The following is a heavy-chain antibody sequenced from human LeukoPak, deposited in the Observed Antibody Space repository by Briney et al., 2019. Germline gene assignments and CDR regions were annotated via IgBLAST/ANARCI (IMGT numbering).Heavy chain of an antibody. CDR3: ARVGAIYGYSSSSPYYYYYMDV. V-gene: IGHV1-18*01. CDR2: ISTYNGDT. Sequence: ASVKVSCKASGFTFTNYGFSWVRQAPGQGLEWMGWISTYNGDTNYAPKLQGRVTMTTDTSTSTAYMELRSLRSDDTAVYYCARVGAIYGYSSSSPYYYYYMDVWGKGTTVTVSS. CDR1: GFTFTNYG. D-gene: IGHD6-6*01. J-gene: IGHJ6*03.